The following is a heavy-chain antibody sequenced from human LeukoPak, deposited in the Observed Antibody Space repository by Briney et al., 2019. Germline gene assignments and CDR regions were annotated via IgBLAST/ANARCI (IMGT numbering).Heavy chain of an antibody. CDR1: GYTLTELS. CDR2: FDPEDGET. D-gene: IGHD6-13*01. Sequence: ASVKVSCKVSGYTLTELSMHWVRQATGKGLEWMGGFDPEDGETIYAQKFQGRVTMTEDTSTDTAYMELSSLRSEDTAVYYCATDGELQLVRDLLSYWGQGTLVTVSS. V-gene: IGHV1-24*01. J-gene: IGHJ4*02. CDR3: ATDGELQLVRDLLSY.